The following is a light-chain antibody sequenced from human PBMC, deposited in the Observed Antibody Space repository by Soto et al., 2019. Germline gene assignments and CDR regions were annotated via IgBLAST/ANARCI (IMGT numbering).Light chain of an antibody. CDR3: QQYNYWPLT. CDR1: QSVSIY. Sequence: EIVMTQSPATLSVSPGERVTLSCRASQSVSIYLAWYQHRPGQAPRPLIYVASTRATGIPARFSASGSGTEFTLTINSLQSEDFAVYYCQQYNYWPLTFGGGNRVEI. V-gene: IGKV3-15*01. J-gene: IGKJ4*01. CDR2: VAS.